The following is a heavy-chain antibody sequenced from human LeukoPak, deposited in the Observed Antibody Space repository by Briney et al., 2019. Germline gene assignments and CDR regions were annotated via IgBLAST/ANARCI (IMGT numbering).Heavy chain of an antibody. CDR3: ARRGRMVRGVIIKGPHDY. J-gene: IGHJ4*02. CDR2: INHSGST. CDR1: GGSFSGYY. D-gene: IGHD3-10*01. V-gene: IGHV4-34*01. Sequence: SETLSLTCAVYGGSFSGYYWSWIRQPPGKGLEWIGEINHSGSTNYNPSLKSRVTISVDTSKNQFSLKLSSVTAADTAVYYCARRGRMVRGVIIKGPHDYWGQGTLVTVSS.